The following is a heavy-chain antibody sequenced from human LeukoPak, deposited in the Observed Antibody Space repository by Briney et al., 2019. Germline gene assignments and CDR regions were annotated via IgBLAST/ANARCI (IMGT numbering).Heavy chain of an antibody. CDR2: ISAYNDNT. CDR1: GYTFTSYG. V-gene: IGHV1-18*04. D-gene: IGHD3-9*01. J-gene: IGHJ4*02. CDR3: ARRYYDILTGYYDY. Sequence: ASVKVSCKASGYTFTSYGISWVRQAPGQGLEWMGWISAYNDNTNYAQKLQGRVTMTTDTSTSTAYMELRSLRSDDTAVYYCARRYYDILTGYYDYWGQGTLVTVSS.